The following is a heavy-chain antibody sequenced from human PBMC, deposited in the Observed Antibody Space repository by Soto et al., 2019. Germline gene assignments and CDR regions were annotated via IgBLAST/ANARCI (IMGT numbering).Heavy chain of an antibody. D-gene: IGHD1-26*01. CDR1: GYTFTSYA. V-gene: IGHV1-3*01. CDR3: ASYGDKWELVY. Sequence: GASVKVSCKASGYTFTSYAMHWVRQAPGQRLEWMGRINAGNGNTKYSQKFQGRVTMTRDTSTSTVYMELSSLRSEDTAVYYCASYGDKWELVYWGQGTLVTVSS. CDR2: INAGNGNT. J-gene: IGHJ4*02.